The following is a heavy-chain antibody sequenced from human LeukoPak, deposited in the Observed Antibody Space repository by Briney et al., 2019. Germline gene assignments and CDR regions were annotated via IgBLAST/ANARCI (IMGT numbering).Heavy chain of an antibody. CDR1: GFTFSSYS. D-gene: IGHD4-17*01. CDR2: ISSSSSYI. CDR3: ARIPASGDNDY. V-gene: IGHV3-21*01. Sequence: GGSLRLSCAASGFTFSSYSMNWVRQAPGKGLEWVSSISSSSSYIYYADSVKGRFTISRDNAKNSLFLQMNSLRAEDTAVYYCARIPASGDNDYWGQGTLVTVSS. J-gene: IGHJ4*02.